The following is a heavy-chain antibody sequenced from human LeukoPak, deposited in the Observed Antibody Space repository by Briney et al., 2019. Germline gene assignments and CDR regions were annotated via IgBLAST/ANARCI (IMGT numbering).Heavy chain of an antibody. CDR3: ARRGGLNDAFDI. Sequence: GESLKISFKGSGYSFTSYWIAWVRPMPGKGLGWMGIIYPGDSDTRYSPSFQGQVTMSADKSISTAYLQWSSLKASDTAMYYCARRGGLNDAFDIWGQGTMVTVSS. D-gene: IGHD3-16*01. CDR1: GYSFTSYW. J-gene: IGHJ3*02. V-gene: IGHV5-51*01. CDR2: IYPGDSDT.